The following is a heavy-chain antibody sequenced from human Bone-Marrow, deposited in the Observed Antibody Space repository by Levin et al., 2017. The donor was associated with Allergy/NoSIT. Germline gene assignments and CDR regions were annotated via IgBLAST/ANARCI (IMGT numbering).Heavy chain of an antibody. V-gene: IGHV1-69*04. Sequence: ASVKVSCKASEGTFNSYAISWVRQAPGQGLEWMGTIIPIFGITNYAQNFQGRVTITADKSTRTVYMELSSLTSDDTAMFYCARVLYTSGWSSPFDSWGQGTLVTVSS. CDR3: ARVLYTSGWSSPFDS. J-gene: IGHJ4*02. CDR2: IIPIFGIT. D-gene: IGHD6-19*01. CDR1: EGTFNSYA.